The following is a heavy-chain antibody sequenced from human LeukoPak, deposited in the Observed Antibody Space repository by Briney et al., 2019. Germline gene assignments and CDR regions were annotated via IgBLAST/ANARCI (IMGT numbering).Heavy chain of an antibody. D-gene: IGHD2-2*01. CDR3: ARGPSPFGY. Sequence: PSETLSLTCTVSGGSTSSSSYYWGWIRQPPGKGLEWIGHIYYSGSTNYNPSLKSRVTISVDTSKNQFSLKLSSVTAADTAVYYCARGPSPFGYWGQGTLVTVSS. CDR2: IYYSGST. V-gene: IGHV4-61*05. J-gene: IGHJ4*02. CDR1: GGSTSSSSYY.